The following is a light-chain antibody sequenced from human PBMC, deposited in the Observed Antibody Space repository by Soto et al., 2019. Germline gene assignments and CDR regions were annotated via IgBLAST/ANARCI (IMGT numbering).Light chain of an antibody. Sequence: QSVLTQPPSASGSPGQSVTISCTGTSSDVGGYHYVSWYQQHPGKAPKLMIHEVTKRPSGVPDRFSGSKSGNTASLTVSGLQGEDEAEYYCSSYAGNNNLVFGGGTKLTVL. V-gene: IGLV2-8*01. J-gene: IGLJ2*01. CDR1: SSDVGGYHY. CDR3: SSYAGNNNLV. CDR2: EVT.